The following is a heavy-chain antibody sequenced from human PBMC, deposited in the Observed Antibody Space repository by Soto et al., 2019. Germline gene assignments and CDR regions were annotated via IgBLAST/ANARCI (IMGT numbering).Heavy chain of an antibody. CDR2: IWYDGSNK. V-gene: IGHV3-33*01. CDR1: GFTFSSYG. J-gene: IGHJ3*02. Sequence: GGSLRLSCAASGFTFSSYGMHWVRQAPGKGLEWVAVIWYDGSNKYYADSVKGRFTISRDNSKNTLYLQMNSLRAEDTAVYYCARDKAAAGTGDFDIWGQGTMVT. D-gene: IGHD6-13*01. CDR3: ARDKAAAGTGDFDI.